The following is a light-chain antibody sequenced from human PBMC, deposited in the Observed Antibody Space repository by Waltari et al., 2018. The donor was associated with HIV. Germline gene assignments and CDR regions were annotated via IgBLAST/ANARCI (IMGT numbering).Light chain of an antibody. CDR3: GSSMTNVNMDV. V-gene: IGLV2-14*03. CDR2: AVS. Sequence: QSALTQPASVSGSPGQSITISCTGTRSDSGGFKSVSCYQQSPGKAPKLIIYAVSYRPSGVSNRFSGSKSGNTASLTISGLQAEDEADYYCGSSMTNVNMDVFGGGTKLTVL. J-gene: IGLJ2*01. CDR1: RSDSGGFKS.